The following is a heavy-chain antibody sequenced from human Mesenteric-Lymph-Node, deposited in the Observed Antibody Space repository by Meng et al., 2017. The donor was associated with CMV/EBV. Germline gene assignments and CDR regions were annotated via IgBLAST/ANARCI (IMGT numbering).Heavy chain of an antibody. J-gene: IGHJ5*02. CDR2: INPDNGNT. Sequence: ASSKVSCKASGYTFTGYYVRWLRQAPGQGLEWVGWINPDNGNTNYAQKFRGRVTMTRDTSITTAYMELTRLSSDDTALYYCARDLVLTSPLYHWGQGTLVTVSS. V-gene: IGHV1-2*02. CDR1: GYTFTGYY. D-gene: IGHD2/OR15-2a*01. CDR3: ARDLVLTSPLYH.